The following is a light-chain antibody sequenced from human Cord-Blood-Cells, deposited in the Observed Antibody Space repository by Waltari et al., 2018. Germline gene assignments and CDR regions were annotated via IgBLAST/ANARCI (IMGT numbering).Light chain of an antibody. Sequence: EIVLTQSPDNLSFSPGERATLSCRASQSVSSYLAWYQQKPGQAPRLLIYDASNRATGIPARFSGSGSGTDFTLTISSLEPEDFAVYYCQQRSNWITFGQGTRLEIK. V-gene: IGKV3-11*01. CDR2: DAS. CDR3: QQRSNWIT. J-gene: IGKJ5*01. CDR1: QSVSSY.